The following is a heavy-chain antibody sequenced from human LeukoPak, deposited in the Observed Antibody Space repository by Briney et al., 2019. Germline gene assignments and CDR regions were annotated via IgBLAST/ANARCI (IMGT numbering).Heavy chain of an antibody. D-gene: IGHD3-3*01. CDR1: GFSFSSYW. V-gene: IGHV3-7*01. CDR3: VRDFRFLDDY. J-gene: IGHJ4*02. Sequence: GGSLRLSCAASGFSFSSYWMTWVRQAPGKGLEWVANIKQDGTEKYSVDSVKGRFTISRGNAKNSLYLQMNSVRAEDTAVYYCVRDFRFLDDYWGQGTLVSVSS. CDR2: IKQDGTEK.